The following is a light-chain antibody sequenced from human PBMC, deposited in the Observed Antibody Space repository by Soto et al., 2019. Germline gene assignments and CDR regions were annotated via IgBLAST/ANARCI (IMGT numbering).Light chain of an antibody. CDR2: GAS. CDR1: QSVSSY. CDR3: QQYGSSPPVT. V-gene: IGKV3-20*01. Sequence: EIVMTQSPATLSVSPGERATLSCRASQSVSSYLAWYQQKPGQAPRLLIYGASSRATGIPDRFSGSGSGTDFTLTISRLEPEDFAVYYCQQYGSSPPVTFGQGTKVDI. J-gene: IGKJ1*01.